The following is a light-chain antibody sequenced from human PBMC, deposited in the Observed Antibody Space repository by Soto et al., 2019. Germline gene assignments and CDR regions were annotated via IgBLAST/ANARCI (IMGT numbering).Light chain of an antibody. CDR1: ESIRSN. V-gene: IGKV1-39*01. CDR2: GAS. J-gene: IGKJ2*01. Sequence: DLQMTQSPYSLSASVGDRVTITCRASESIRSNLNWYQQKPGKAPKLLIYGASSLQSGVPSRFSGSGSGTDFTLIICSLQPEDFATYYCQQSYVTPRTFGQGTKLEIK. CDR3: QQSYVTPRT.